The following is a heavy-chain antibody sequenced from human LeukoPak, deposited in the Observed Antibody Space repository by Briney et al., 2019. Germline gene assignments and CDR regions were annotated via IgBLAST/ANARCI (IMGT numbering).Heavy chain of an antibody. D-gene: IGHD6-19*01. Sequence: SETLSLTCTVSGVSINSHYWSWIRQSPGKGLEGIGDIYYSGSTKYNGYLKSRVTISVDTAKNHLSLRLSSVLAADTAIYYCVRRDNTGWNYFDYWGQGILVTVSS. CDR1: GVSINSHY. CDR2: IYYSGST. J-gene: IGHJ4*02. V-gene: IGHV4-59*08. CDR3: VRRDNTGWNYFDY.